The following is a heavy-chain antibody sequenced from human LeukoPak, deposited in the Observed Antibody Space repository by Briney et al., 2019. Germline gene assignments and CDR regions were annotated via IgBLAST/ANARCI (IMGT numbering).Heavy chain of an antibody. CDR1: GFTFSSYG. CDR3: AKDHCGGDCYSFPGY. J-gene: IGHJ4*02. V-gene: IGHV3-30*02. D-gene: IGHD2-21*01. CDR2: IRYDGSNK. Sequence: GGSLRLSCAASGFTFSSYGMHWVRQAPGKGLEWVAFIRYDGSNKYYADSVKGRFTISRDNSKNTLYLQMNSLRAEDTAVYYCAKDHCGGDCYSFPGYWGQGTLVTVSS.